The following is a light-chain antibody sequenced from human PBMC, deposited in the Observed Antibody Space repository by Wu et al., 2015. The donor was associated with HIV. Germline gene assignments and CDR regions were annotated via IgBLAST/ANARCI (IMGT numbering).Light chain of an antibody. V-gene: IGKV3-15*01. CDR1: QDVGKY. CDR2: ATS. Sequence: DIVMTQSPATLSLSPGERATLSCRASQDVGKYVAWYQQKPGQAPRLLISATSTRASGIPARFIGSGSGTEFALTIDSLQSEDFAIYFCQQYELWPPLTFGGGTTVEI. CDR3: QQYELWPPLT. J-gene: IGKJ4*01.